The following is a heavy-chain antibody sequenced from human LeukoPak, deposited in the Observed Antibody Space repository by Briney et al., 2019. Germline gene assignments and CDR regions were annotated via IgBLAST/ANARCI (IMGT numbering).Heavy chain of an antibody. J-gene: IGHJ6*02. CDR2: LYVGGST. Sequence: GGSLRLSCSASGFTFSSSYMSWVRQAPGKGLEWVSVLYVGGSTYYSDSVKGRFTISRDNPKNTLYLQMNSLRAEDTAVYYCARDQGTGIYYGMDVWGQGTTVTVSS. V-gene: IGHV3-66*01. D-gene: IGHD1-1*01. CDR1: GFTFSSSY. CDR3: ARDQGTGIYYGMDV.